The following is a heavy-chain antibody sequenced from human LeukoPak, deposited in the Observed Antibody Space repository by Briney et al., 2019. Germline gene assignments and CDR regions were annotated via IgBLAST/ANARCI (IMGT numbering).Heavy chain of an antibody. J-gene: IGHJ4*02. CDR3: ARRASSTVWSFDS. CDR2: IYPSESP. V-gene: IGHV4-4*07. D-gene: IGHD6-19*01. CDR1: GVSINDYY. Sequence: SETLSLTCTVSGVSINDYYWTWIRQPAGKGLEWSGQIYPSESPKYNPSLESRVTMSVDTSKKHFSLQLTFVTVADTGVYYCARRASSTVWSFDSWGQGTQVTVSS.